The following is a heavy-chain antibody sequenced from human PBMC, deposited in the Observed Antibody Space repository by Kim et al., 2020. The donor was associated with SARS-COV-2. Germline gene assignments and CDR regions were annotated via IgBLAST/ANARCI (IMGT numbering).Heavy chain of an antibody. CDR2: ISGSGGST. Sequence: GGSLRLSCAASGFTFSSYAMSWVRQAPGKGLEWVSAISGSGGSTYYADSVKGRFTISRDNSKNTLYLQMNSLRAEDTAVYYCAKDSYYDSSGYYTVQPFDYWGQGTLVTVSS. CDR3: AKDSYYDSSGYYTVQPFDY. J-gene: IGHJ4*02. D-gene: IGHD3-22*01. CDR1: GFTFSSYA. V-gene: IGHV3-23*01.